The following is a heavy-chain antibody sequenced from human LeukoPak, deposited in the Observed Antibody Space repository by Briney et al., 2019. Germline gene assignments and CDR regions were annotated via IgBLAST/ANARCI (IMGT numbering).Heavy chain of an antibody. J-gene: IGHJ4*02. D-gene: IGHD4-17*01. CDR3: ARTDGVDY. CDR1: GYTFTGYY. CDR2: INPNSGGT. V-gene: IGHV1-2*06. Sequence: GAPVKVSCTAYGYTFTGYYMHWVRQAPGQGLEWVGRINPNSGGTNYAQKFQGRVTMTRDTSISTAYMELSSLRSDDTAVYYCARTDGVDYWGQGTLVTVSS.